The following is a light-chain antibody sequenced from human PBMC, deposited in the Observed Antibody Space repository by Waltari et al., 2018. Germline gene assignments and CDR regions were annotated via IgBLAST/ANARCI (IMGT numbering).Light chain of an antibody. CDR2: DVN. V-gene: IGLV2-8*01. CDR1: SSDAGVYNY. CDR3: SSYGGSDNLV. Sequence: QSDLTQPPSASGSPGQSVTISCTGSSSDAGVYNYVSWYQQYQGKAPKLMIYDVNTGPSGVPVRFSASKSGYAASLTFSGLQTDDEADYYCSSYGGSDNLVFGGGTTLTVL. J-gene: IGLJ2*01.